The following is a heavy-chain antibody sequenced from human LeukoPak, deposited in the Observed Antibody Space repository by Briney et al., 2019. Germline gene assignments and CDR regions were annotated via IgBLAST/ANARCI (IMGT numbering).Heavy chain of an antibody. D-gene: IGHD1-26*01. CDR1: GFTFSSYA. CDR3: AKGGVGPTNWFDP. J-gene: IGHJ5*02. V-gene: IGHV3-23*01. CDR2: ISGSGGST. Sequence: GGSLRLSCAASGFTFSSYAMSRVRQALGKGLEWVSAISGSGGSTYYADSVKGRFTISRDNSKNTLYLQMNSLRAEDTAVYYCAKGGVGPTNWFDPWGQGTLVTVSS.